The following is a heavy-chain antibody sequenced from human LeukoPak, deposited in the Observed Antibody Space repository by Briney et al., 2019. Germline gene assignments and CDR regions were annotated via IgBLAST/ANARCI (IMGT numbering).Heavy chain of an antibody. Sequence: SVKVSCKASGGTFSSYTISWVRQAPGQGLEWMGRIIPIFGIANYAQKFQGRVTITADKSTSTAYLELSSLRSEDTAVYYCARSHIYCSGGSCFDAPDAFDIWGQGTMVTVSS. J-gene: IGHJ3*02. CDR3: ARSHIYCSGGSCFDAPDAFDI. CDR1: GGTFSSYT. CDR2: IIPIFGIA. V-gene: IGHV1-69*02. D-gene: IGHD2-15*01.